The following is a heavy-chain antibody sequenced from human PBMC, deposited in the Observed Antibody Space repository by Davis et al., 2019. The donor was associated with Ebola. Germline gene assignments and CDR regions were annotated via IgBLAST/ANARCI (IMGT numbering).Heavy chain of an antibody. J-gene: IGHJ6*02. Sequence: ASVKVSCKASGYTFTSYGISWVRQAPGQGLEWMGWISAYNGNTNYAQKLQGRVTMTTDTSTSTAYMELRSLRSDDTAVYYCARDQGGRYYYYGVDVWGQGTTVTVSS. CDR1: GYTFTSYG. D-gene: IGHD3-16*01. CDR3: ARDQGGRYYYYGVDV. V-gene: IGHV1-18*01. CDR2: ISAYNGNT.